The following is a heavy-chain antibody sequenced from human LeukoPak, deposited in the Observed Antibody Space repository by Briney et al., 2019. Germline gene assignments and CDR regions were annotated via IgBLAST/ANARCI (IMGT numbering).Heavy chain of an antibody. D-gene: IGHD5-12*01. J-gene: IGHJ4*02. V-gene: IGHV4-34*01. CDR3: ARGGYSGYEDIAVAGNFDY. Sequence: SETLSLTCAVYGGSFSGYYWSWIRQPPGKGLEWIGEINHSGSTNYNPSLKSRVTISVDTSKNQFSLKLSSVTAADTAVYYCARGGYSGYEDIAVAGNFDYWGQGTLVTVSS. CDR2: INHSGST. CDR1: GGSFSGYY.